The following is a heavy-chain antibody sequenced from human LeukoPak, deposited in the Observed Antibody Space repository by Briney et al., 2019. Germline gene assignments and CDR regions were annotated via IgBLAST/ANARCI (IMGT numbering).Heavy chain of an antibody. CDR1: GYSITSGYY. CDR3: ARSGPYYYHYLDV. CDR2: VYHSGST. D-gene: IGHD3-10*01. J-gene: IGHJ6*03. Sequence: PSETLSLTCTVSGYSITSGYYWVWIRQPPGKGLEWIGAVYHSGSTYYNPSLKSRVAISVDTSKNLFSHNLYSVTAADTAVYFCARSGPYYYHYLDVWGKGTTVTVSS. V-gene: IGHV4-38-2*02.